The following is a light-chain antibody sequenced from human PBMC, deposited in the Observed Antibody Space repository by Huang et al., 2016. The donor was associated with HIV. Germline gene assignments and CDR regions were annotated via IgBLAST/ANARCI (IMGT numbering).Light chain of an antibody. CDR2: DAS. CDR1: QSVSSY. Sequence: EIVLTQSPATLSLSPGERATLSCRASQSVSSYLAWSQQKPGQAPRLLIYDASNRATGIPARFSGSWSGTDFTLTINSLEPEDFAVYYCQQRSNWLLTFGGGTKVEIK. J-gene: IGKJ4*01. V-gene: IGKV3-11*01. CDR3: QQRSNWLLT.